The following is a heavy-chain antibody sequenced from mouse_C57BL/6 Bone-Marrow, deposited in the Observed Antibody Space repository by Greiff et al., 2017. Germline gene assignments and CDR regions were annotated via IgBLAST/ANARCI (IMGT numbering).Heavy chain of an antibody. CDR2: ISNGGGST. Sequence: EVMLVESGGGLVQPGGSLKISCAASGFTLSDYYMYWVRQTPEKRLEWVAYISNGGGSTYYPNTVKSRFTISRDNAKNALYLQMSRLKAEDAAMYYCARHSDYWGQGTSVTVSS. V-gene: IGHV5-12*01. CDR1: GFTLSDYY. CDR3: ARHSDY. J-gene: IGHJ4*01.